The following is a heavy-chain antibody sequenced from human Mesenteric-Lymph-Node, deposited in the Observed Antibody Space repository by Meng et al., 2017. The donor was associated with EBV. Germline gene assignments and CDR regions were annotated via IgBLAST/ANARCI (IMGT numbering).Heavy chain of an antibody. Sequence: VQLVQSGAEVKKPGASVKVSCKASGDAFANYGITWVRQAPGQGLEWMGWINAHNDFTNYAQKLQGRVTMTRDTSTSTAYMELRSLRSDDTAVYYCASMDSSGYTPGYWGQGSLVTVSS. D-gene: IGHD3-22*01. CDR1: GDAFANYG. J-gene: IGHJ4*02. CDR2: INAHNDFT. V-gene: IGHV1-18*01. CDR3: ASMDSSGYTPGY.